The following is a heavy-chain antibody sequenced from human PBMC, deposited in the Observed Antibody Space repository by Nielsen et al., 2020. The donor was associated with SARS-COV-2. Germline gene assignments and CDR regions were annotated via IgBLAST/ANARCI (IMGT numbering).Heavy chain of an antibody. CDR2: TYYRSKWYN. CDR3: ARARGAYGYYYYYCYTDV. Sequence: SETLSLTCALSGDSVSSSSAAWNWIRQSPSRGLEWLGRTYYRSKWYNDYAVSVKSRITINPDTSKNQFSLLLNSVTPEDTAVYYCARARGAYGYYYYYCYTDVWGKGTTVTVSS. CDR1: GDSVSSSSAA. J-gene: IGHJ6*03. V-gene: IGHV6-1*01. D-gene: IGHD5-12*01.